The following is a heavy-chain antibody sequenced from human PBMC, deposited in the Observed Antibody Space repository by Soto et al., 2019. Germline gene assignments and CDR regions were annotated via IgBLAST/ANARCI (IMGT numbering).Heavy chain of an antibody. Sequence: ASVKVSCKASGYTFNMYGISSVRQAPGQGLEWMGWISVYNGNTNYAQKLQDRVTMTTDTSTSTVYMELRSLRSDDTAVYYCARARSSSDYWGQGTLVTVSS. CDR3: ARARSSSDY. CDR2: ISVYNGNT. V-gene: IGHV1-18*01. J-gene: IGHJ4*02. CDR1: GYTFNMYG. D-gene: IGHD6-13*01.